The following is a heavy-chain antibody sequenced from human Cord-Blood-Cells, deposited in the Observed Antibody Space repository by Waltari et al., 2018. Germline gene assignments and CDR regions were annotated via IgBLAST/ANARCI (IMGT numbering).Heavy chain of an antibody. J-gene: IGHJ3*02. D-gene: IGHD3-3*01. V-gene: IGHV2-70*01. CDR2: IDWDDDK. CDR1: GFSLSTSGMC. Sequence: QVTLRESGPALVKPTQTLTLTCTFSGFSLSTSGMCVSWIRQPPGKALEWLALIDWDDDKYYSTSLKTRLTSSKHTSNNQVVLTMTNMYPVDTATYYCARFNYDFEAFGIWGQGTMVTVSS. CDR3: ARFNYDFEAFGI.